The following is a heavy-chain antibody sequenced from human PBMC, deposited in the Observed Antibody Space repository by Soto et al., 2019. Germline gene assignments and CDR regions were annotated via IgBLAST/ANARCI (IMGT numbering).Heavy chain of an antibody. CDR3: TTETYYDILTGPNAFDI. V-gene: IGHV3-15*01. J-gene: IGHJ3*02. Sequence: EVQLVESGGGLVKPGGSLRLSCAASGFTFSNAWMSWVRQAPGKGLEWVGRIKSKTDGGTTDYAAPVKGRFTISRDDSKNTLYLQMNSLKTEATAVYYCTTETYYDILTGPNAFDIWGQGTMVTVSS. D-gene: IGHD3-9*01. CDR1: GFTFSNAW. CDR2: IKSKTDGGTT.